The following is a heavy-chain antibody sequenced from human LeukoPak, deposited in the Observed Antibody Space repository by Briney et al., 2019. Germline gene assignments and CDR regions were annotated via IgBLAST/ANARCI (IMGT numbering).Heavy chain of an antibody. V-gene: IGHV3-7*01. Sequence: GRSLRLSCAPSGFTFISSWMSWVRQAPRKGLEWVANIKQEGSEKYYADSVKGRFTISRDKAKISLYLQMNSLIAEDTIMYYCASHDCGDPGGIDYWGQGTLVTVSS. CDR2: IKQEGSEK. CDR3: ASHDCGDPGGIDY. D-gene: IGHD4-17*01. CDR1: GFTFISSW. J-gene: IGHJ4*02.